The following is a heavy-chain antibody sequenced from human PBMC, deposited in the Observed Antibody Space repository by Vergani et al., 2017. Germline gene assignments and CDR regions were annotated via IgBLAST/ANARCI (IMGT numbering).Heavy chain of an antibody. D-gene: IGHD3-3*01. Sequence: ELQLMESGGGVVQPGGSLRLSCAASGFTFSSYGMYWVRQAPGKGLEWVSVISGSGGRAKYADSVKGRFTVSRDNSKKTLYLQLNRVRAEDTAVYYCYYDFWAGYESGDVWGKGTTVTVSS. J-gene: IGHJ6*04. CDR2: ISGSGGRA. V-gene: IGHV3-23*01. CDR1: GFTFSSYG. CDR3: YYDFWAGYESGDV.